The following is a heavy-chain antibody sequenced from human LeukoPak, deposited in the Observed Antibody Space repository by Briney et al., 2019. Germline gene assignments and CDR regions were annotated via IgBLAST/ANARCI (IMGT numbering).Heavy chain of an antibody. Sequence: SETLSLTCTVSGGSINSYYWSWIRQSAGKGLEWIGRIYTSGSTPDYSPSLKSRVTMSIDTSKNQFSLQLSSVTAADTAVYYCARQPYYYGSGSRPPFDYWGQGTLVTVSS. V-gene: IGHV4-4*07. CDR1: GGSINSYY. J-gene: IGHJ4*02. CDR2: IYTSGSTP. CDR3: ARQPYYYGSGSRPPFDY. D-gene: IGHD3-10*01.